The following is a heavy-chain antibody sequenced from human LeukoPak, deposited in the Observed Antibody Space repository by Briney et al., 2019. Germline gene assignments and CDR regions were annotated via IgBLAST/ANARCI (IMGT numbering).Heavy chain of an antibody. J-gene: IGHJ4*02. Sequence: ASVKVSCKASGGTFSSYAISWVRQAPGQGLEWMGRIIPIFGTANYAQKFQGRVTITTDESTSTAYMELSSLRSDDTAVYYCARAQGYCSGGSCYGYWGQGTLVTVSS. D-gene: IGHD2-15*01. CDR1: GGTFSSYA. CDR3: ARAQGYCSGGSCYGY. CDR2: IIPIFGTA. V-gene: IGHV1-69*05.